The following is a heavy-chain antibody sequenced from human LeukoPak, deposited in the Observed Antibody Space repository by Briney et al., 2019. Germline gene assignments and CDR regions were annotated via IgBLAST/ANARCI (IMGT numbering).Heavy chain of an antibody. V-gene: IGHV3-33*08. CDR3: ARSVYGSGSYMDV. D-gene: IGHD3-10*01. CDR1: GFSFSSYC. J-gene: IGHJ6*03. Sequence: GRSLRLSCAACGFSFSSYCMHCVRQPPAKGREGVAVIRFDGDNKYYGEAVKGRFTISRNNAGNKLFLQMNSLRAEDTAVYFCARSVYGSGSYMDVWGQGTTVTVSS. CDR2: IRFDGDNK.